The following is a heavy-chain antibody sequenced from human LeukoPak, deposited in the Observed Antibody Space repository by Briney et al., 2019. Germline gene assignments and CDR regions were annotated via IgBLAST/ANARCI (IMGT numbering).Heavy chain of an antibody. CDR2: ISAYNGNT. Sequence: ASVKVSCKASGYTFTGYYMRWVRQAPGQGLEWMGWISAYNGNTNYAQKLQGRVTMTTDTSTSTAYMELRSLRSDDTAVYYCARGDGYNDDYWGQGTLVTVSS. J-gene: IGHJ4*02. CDR1: GYTFTGYY. D-gene: IGHD5-24*01. V-gene: IGHV1-18*04. CDR3: ARGDGYNDDY.